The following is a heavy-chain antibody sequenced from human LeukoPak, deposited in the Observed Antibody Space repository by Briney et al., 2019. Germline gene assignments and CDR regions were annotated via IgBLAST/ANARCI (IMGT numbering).Heavy chain of an antibody. V-gene: IGHV3-30*18. D-gene: IGHD6-13*01. CDR1: GFTFSGYG. CDR2: ISYDGSNK. J-gene: IGHJ4*02. Sequence: PGRSLRLSCAASGFTFSGYGMHWVRQAPGKGLEWVAVISYDGSNKYYADSVKGRFTISRDNSKNTLYLQMNSLRAEDTAVYYCAKDLGAAAGTDYWGQGSLVTVSS. CDR3: AKDLGAAAGTDY.